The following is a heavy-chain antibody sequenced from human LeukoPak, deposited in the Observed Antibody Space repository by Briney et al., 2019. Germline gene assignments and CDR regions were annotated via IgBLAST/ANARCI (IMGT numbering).Heavy chain of an antibody. D-gene: IGHD3-10*01. CDR2: IYYSGST. CDR3: ARELRGILARTYYYYYMDV. CDR1: GGSISSSSYY. V-gene: IGHV4-39*07. Sequence: SETLSLTCTVSGGSISSSSYYWGWIRQPPGKGLEWIGSIYYSGSTYYNPSPKSRVTISVDTSKNQFSLKLSSVTAADTAVYYCARELRGILARTYYYYYMDVWGKGTTVTISS. J-gene: IGHJ6*03.